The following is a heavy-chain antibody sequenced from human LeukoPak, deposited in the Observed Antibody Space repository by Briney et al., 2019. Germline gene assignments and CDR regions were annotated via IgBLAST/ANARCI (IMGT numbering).Heavy chain of an antibody. CDR3: ASEGLSGSYLEY. D-gene: IGHD1-26*01. J-gene: IGHJ4*02. CDR1: GFTVSSNY. Sequence: GGSLRLSCAASGFTVSSNYMSWVRHAPGKGLEWISYIRSTGDVTYYADSVKGRFTVSRDNAKNSLYLQLNSLRAEDTAVYHCASEGLSGSYLEYWGQGTLVTVSS. V-gene: IGHV3-48*01. CDR2: IRSTGDVT.